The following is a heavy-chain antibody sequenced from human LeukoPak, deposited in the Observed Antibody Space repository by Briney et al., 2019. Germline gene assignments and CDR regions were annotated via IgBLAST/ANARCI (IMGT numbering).Heavy chain of an antibody. Sequence: PGGSLRLTCAASGFIFSSSGMSWVRQAPGKGLEWVAFIRYDGSNKYYADSVKGRFTISRDNSKNTLYLQMNSLRAEDTAVYYCANRDAFDIWGQGTMVTVSS. J-gene: IGHJ3*02. CDR2: IRYDGSNK. CDR1: GFIFSSSG. CDR3: ANRDAFDI. V-gene: IGHV3-30*02.